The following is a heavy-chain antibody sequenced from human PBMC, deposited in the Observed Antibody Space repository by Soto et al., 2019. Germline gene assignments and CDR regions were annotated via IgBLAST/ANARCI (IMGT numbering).Heavy chain of an antibody. V-gene: IGHV3-48*03. CDR1: GFTFSSYE. J-gene: IGHJ6*02. Sequence: EVQLVESGGGLVQPGGSLRLSCAASGFTFSSYEMNWVRQAPGKGLEWVSYISSSGSTIYYADSVKGRFTISRDNAKNSLYLQMNSLRAEDTAVYSFATDVRGDDMDVWGQGTTVTVSS. CDR3: ATDVRGDDMDV. CDR2: ISSSGSTI.